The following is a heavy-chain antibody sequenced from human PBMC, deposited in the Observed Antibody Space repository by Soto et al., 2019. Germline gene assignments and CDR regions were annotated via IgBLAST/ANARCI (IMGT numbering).Heavy chain of an antibody. CDR2: IWYDGRNK. V-gene: IGHV3-33*01. D-gene: IGHD3-3*01. J-gene: IGHJ6*02. CDR1: GFTFRSHG. Sequence: QPGGSLRLSCAASGFTFRSHGMHWVRQAPGKGLEWVAVIWYDGRNKNYADSVKGRFTISRDNLKNTVYLQMNSLRAEDTALYYCARDLGTDFWTGDPYYYGLDVWGQGTTVTVSS. CDR3: ARDLGTDFWTGDPYYYGLDV.